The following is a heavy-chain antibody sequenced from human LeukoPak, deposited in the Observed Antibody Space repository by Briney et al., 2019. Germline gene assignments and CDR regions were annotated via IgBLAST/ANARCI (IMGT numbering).Heavy chain of an antibody. J-gene: IGHJ1*01. CDR1: GFTFSSYG. CDR2: IRYDGSNK. V-gene: IGHV3-30*02. CDR3: AKGCSTSCIVPFQH. D-gene: IGHD2-2*01. Sequence: GGSLRLSCAASGFTFSSYGMHWVRQAPGKGLEWVAFIRYDGSNKYYADPVKGRFTISRDNSKNTLYLQMNSLRAEDTAVYYCAKGCSTSCIVPFQHWGQGTLVTVSS.